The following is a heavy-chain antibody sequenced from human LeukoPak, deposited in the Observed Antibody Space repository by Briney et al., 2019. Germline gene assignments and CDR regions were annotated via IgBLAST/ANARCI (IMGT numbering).Heavy chain of an antibody. CDR1: GGSISSYY. Sequence: PSETLSLTCTVSGGSISSYYWGWIRQPPGKGLEWIGYIYYSGSTNYNPSLKSRVTISVDTSKNQFSLKLSPVTAADTAVYYCARHTYGGASPFDYWGQGTLVTVSS. D-gene: IGHD4-23*01. CDR3: ARHTYGGASPFDY. CDR2: IYYSGST. V-gene: IGHV4-59*08. J-gene: IGHJ4*02.